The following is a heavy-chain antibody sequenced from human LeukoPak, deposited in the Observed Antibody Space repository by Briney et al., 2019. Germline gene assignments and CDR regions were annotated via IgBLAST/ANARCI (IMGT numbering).Heavy chain of an antibody. CDR1: GFTFSTYW. J-gene: IGHJ4*02. CDR3: VRDRSYGAFDY. Sequence: RSGGSLRLSCAASGFTFSTYWMHWVRQAPGKGLEWVSGITPNGGSTGYADSVRGRFTISRDNAKNSLYLQMNSLRAEDTAFYHCVRDRSYGAFDYWGQGTLVTVSS. CDR2: ITPNGGST. D-gene: IGHD5-18*01. V-gene: IGHV3-20*01.